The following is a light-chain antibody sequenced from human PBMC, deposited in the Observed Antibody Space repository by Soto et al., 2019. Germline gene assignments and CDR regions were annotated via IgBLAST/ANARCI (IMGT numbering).Light chain of an antibody. Sequence: EVVMTQSPATLSVSPGETATLSCRASQSVSNNLAWYQQKPGQAPRLLIYDASTRATGIPARFSVSGSGTEFTLTISSLQSEDFAVYYCQQYNNWPWTFGQGTKVEIK. CDR2: DAS. CDR1: QSVSNN. V-gene: IGKV3-15*01. J-gene: IGKJ1*01. CDR3: QQYNNWPWT.